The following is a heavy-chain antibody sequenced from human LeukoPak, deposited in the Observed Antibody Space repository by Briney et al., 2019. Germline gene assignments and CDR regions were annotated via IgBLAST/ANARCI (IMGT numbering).Heavy chain of an antibody. D-gene: IGHD1-26*01. Sequence: PGGSLRLSCAASGFTFRNYWMGWVRQAPGKGLEWVANTKPDGSAEYYADSVRGRFTTSRDNANNFLYLQMNSLRAEDTAVYYCARVAGWVAREGFGYWGQGTLVTVSS. CDR2: TKPDGSAE. J-gene: IGHJ4*02. V-gene: IGHV3-7*01. CDR3: ARVAGWVAREGFGY. CDR1: GFTFRNYW.